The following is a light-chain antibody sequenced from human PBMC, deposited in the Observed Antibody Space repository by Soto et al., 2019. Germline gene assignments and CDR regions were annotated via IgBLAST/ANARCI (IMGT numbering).Light chain of an antibody. CDR1: QSVSSF. V-gene: IGKV3-11*01. CDR2: DAS. Sequence: EIVLSQSPATLCLSQGERATLSCRASQSVSSFLAWYQQKPGQAPRLLIHDASSRATGIPARFSGSGSGTDFTLTISSLEPEDFAVYYCQQRSNWWTFGQGTKV. J-gene: IGKJ1*01. CDR3: QQRSNWWT.